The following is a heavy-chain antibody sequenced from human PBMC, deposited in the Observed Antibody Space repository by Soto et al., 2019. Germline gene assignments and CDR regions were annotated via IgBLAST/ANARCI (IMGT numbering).Heavy chain of an antibody. D-gene: IGHD6-13*01. V-gene: IGHV3-21*01. CDR1: GFTFSSYS. CDR2: ISSSSSYI. CDR3: ASLVRLHHY. Sequence: EVQLVESGGGLVKPGGSLRLSCAASGFTFSSYSMNWVRQAPGKGLEWVSSISSSSSYIYYADSVKGRFTISRDNAKNSLYQQMNSLRAEDTAVYYCASLVRLHHYWGQGTLVTVSS. J-gene: IGHJ4*02.